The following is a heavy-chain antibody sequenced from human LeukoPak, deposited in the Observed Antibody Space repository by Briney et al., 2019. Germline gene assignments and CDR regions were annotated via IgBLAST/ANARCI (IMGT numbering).Heavy chain of an antibody. J-gene: IGHJ4*02. D-gene: IGHD3-9*01. Sequence: ASVKVSCKASGYTFTSYGISWVRQAPGQGLEWMGWISAYNGNTNYAQKLQGRVTMTTDTSTSTAYMELRSLRSDDAAVYYCARDDDFDWSLDYWGQGTLVTVSS. CDR1: GYTFTSYG. CDR3: ARDDDFDWSLDY. CDR2: ISAYNGNT. V-gene: IGHV1-18*01.